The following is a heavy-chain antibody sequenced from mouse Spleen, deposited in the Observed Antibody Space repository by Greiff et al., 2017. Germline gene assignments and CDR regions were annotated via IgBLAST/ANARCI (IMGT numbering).Heavy chain of an antibody. D-gene: IGHD2-4*01. CDR3: ARTGDDYDGWFAY. V-gene: IGHV1-78*01. Sequence: VQRVESDAELVKPGASVKISCKVSGYTFTDHTIHWMKQRPEQGLEWIGYIYPRDRSTKYNEKFKGKATLTADKSSSTAYMQLNSLTSEDSAVYFCARTGDDYDGWFAYWGQGTLVTVSA. CDR1: GYTFTDHT. CDR2: IYPRDRST. J-gene: IGHJ3*01.